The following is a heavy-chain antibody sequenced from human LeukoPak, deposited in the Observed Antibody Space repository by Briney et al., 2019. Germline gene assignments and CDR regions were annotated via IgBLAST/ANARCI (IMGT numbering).Heavy chain of an antibody. Sequence: KPSETLSLTCTVSGGSISSYYWSWIRQPPGKGLEWIGYIYYSGSTNYNPSLKSRVTISVDTSKNQFSLKLSSVTAADTAVYYCARHINWGSRDAFDIWGQGTMVTVSS. D-gene: IGHD7-27*01. CDR3: ARHINWGSRDAFDI. V-gene: IGHV4-59*08. CDR1: GGSISSYY. CDR2: IYYSGST. J-gene: IGHJ3*02.